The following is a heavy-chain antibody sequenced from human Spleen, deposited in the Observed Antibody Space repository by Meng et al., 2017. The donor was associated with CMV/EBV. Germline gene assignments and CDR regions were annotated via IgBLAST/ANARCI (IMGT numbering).Heavy chain of an antibody. J-gene: IGHJ6*02. CDR1: GLSLSGYS. CDR2: ITSRSAYI. Sequence: GESLKISCEVSGLSLSGYSMNWVRQAPGKGLEWVSSITSRSAYISYGDSVRGRFTISRDDAKNLVFLQMKSLRVEDTAVYYCLLIITVGAVSTDVWGQGTTVTVSS. V-gene: IGHV3-21*06. CDR3: LLIITVGAVSTDV. D-gene: IGHD3-3*02.